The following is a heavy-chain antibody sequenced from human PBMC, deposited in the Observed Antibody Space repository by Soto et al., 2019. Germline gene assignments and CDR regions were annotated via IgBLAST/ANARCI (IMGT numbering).Heavy chain of an antibody. V-gene: IGHV4-34*01. CDR2: INHSGST. D-gene: IGHD2-8*02. CDR3: ARDKITGLFDY. Sequence: QVQLQQWGARLLKPSETLSLTCAVYGGSFSGYYWTWIRQPPGTGLEWIGEINHSGSTNYNPSLKSRVTISVDTPKNQFSLKLTSVTAADTAVYYCARDKITGLFDYWGQGTLVTVSS. CDR1: GGSFSGYY. J-gene: IGHJ4*02.